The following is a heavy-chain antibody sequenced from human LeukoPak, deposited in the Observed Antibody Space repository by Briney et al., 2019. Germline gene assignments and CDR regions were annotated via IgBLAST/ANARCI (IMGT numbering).Heavy chain of an antibody. J-gene: IGHJ4*02. CDR3: ARDHSLSDYGGNSHDY. CDR2: ISSSGSYI. D-gene: IGHD4-23*01. CDR1: AFTFSSYS. V-gene: IGHV3-21*01. Sequence: GGSLRLSCVASAFTFSSYSMNWVRQAPGKGLEWVSSISSSGSYIYYADSVKGRFTISRDNAKNSLYLQMNSLRAEDTAVYYCARDHSLSDYGGNSHDYWGQGTLVTVSS.